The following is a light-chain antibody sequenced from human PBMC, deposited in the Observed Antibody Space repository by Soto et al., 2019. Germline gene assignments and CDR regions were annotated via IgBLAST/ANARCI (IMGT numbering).Light chain of an antibody. Sequence: VLTQSPSASASLGASVKLTCTLSSGHTNYAIAWHQLQPEKGPRYLMKLNSDGRHSKGDGIPDRFSGSSSGAERYLTISSLRSEDEADYYCLTWGAGIWVFGGGTKVTVL. J-gene: IGLJ3*02. CDR3: LTWGAGIWV. CDR2: LNSDGRH. V-gene: IGLV4-69*01. CDR1: SGHTNYA.